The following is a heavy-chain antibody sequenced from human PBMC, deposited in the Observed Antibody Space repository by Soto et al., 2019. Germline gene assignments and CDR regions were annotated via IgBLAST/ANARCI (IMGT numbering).Heavy chain of an antibody. CDR2: IYYIGGP. D-gene: IGHD3-22*01. V-gene: IGHV4-30-4*01. CDR1: GDSVSNGDYS. CDR3: ARVRYDSSGYLDY. Sequence: PSETLSLTCSVSGDSVSNGDYSWSWIRQPPGKGLEWIGYIYYIGGPYYNPSLQSRVTISMDTSKNQVSLNLTSVTAADTAVYYCARVRYDSSGYLDYWGQGTLVTVSS. J-gene: IGHJ4*02.